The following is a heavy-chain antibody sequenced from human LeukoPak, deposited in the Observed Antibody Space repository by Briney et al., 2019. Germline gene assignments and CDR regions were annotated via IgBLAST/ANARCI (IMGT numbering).Heavy chain of an antibody. CDR3: ARGTYPEYFQH. CDR1: GGPISSYY. J-gene: IGHJ1*01. CDR2: IYYSGST. Sequence: SETLSLTCTVSGGPISSYYWSWIRQPPGKGLEWIGYIYYSGSTNYNPSLKSRVTISVDTSKNQFSLKLSSVTAADTAVYYCARGTYPEYFQHWGQGTLVTVSS. V-gene: IGHV4-59*01. D-gene: IGHD2-8*01.